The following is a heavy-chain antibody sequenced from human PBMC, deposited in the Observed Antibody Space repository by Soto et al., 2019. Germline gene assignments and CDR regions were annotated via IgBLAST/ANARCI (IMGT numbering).Heavy chain of an antibody. CDR2: MFYGVST. CDR1: GSSINSSGYY. J-gene: IGHJ4*02. Sequence: PSETLSLTCTVSGSSINSSGYYWGWIRQPPGKGLEWIGSMFYGVSTYYNPSLKSRVTVSVDTSMNQFSLNLRSVTAADTAVYYCARLPSRHLVDYWGQGTLVTVS. CDR3: ARLPSRHLVDY. V-gene: IGHV4-39*01. D-gene: IGHD3-3*02.